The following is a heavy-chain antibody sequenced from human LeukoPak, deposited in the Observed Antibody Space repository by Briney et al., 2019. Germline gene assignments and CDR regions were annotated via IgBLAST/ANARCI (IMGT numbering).Heavy chain of an antibody. J-gene: IGHJ4*02. CDR1: GFTVSSNY. V-gene: IGHV3-66*01. CDR3: ARDPGPHDYGDAFDY. D-gene: IGHD4-17*01. Sequence: GGSLRLSCAASGFTVSSNYMSWVRQAPGKGLEWVSVIYSGGSTYYADSVKGRFTISRDNSKNTLYLQMNSLRAEDTAVYYCARDPGPHDYGDAFDYWGQGTLVTVSS. CDR2: IYSGGST.